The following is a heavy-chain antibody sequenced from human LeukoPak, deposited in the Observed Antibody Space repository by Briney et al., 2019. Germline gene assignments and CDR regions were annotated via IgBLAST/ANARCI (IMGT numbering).Heavy chain of an antibody. J-gene: IGHJ6*02. CDR3: ARDKEMATMSPYYYYYYGMDV. Sequence: SVKVSCKASGGTFSSYAISWVRQAPGQGLEWMGGIIPIFGTANYAQKFQGRVTITADESTSTVYMELSSLRSEDTAVYYCARDKEMATMSPYYYYYYGMDVWGQGTTVTVSS. D-gene: IGHD5-24*01. CDR2: IIPIFGTA. V-gene: IGHV1-69*13. CDR1: GGTFSSYA.